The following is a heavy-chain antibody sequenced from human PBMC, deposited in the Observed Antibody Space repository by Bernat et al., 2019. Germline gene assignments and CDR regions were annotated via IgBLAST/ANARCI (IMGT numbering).Heavy chain of an antibody. CDR2: ISGSGGST. D-gene: IGHD2-2*02. J-gene: IGHJ4*02. V-gene: IGHV3-23*01. CDR1: GFTFSSYA. CDR3: AKDPPEGCSSTSCYSGSIAAAGLVGY. Sequence: DVQLLESGGGLVQPGGSLRLSCAASGFTFSSYAMSWVRQAPGKGLEWVSAISGSGGSTYYADSVKGRFTISRDNSKNTLYLQMNSLRAEDTAVYYCAKDPPEGCSSTSCYSGSIAAAGLVGYWGQGTLVTVSS.